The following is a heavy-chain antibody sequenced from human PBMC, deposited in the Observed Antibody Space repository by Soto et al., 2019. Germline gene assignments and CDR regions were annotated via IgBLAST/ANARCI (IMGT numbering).Heavy chain of an antibody. J-gene: IGHJ3*02. CDR3: TTDGYDYDSSGDTLNAFDI. CDR2: IKSKTDGGTT. D-gene: IGHD3-22*01. CDR1: GFTFSNAW. Sequence: GGSLRLSCAASGFTFSNAWMSWVRQAPGKGLEWVGRIKSKTDGGTTDYAAPVKGRFTISRDDSKNTLYLQMNSLKTEDTAVYYCTTDGYDYDSSGDTLNAFDIWGQGTMVTVSS. V-gene: IGHV3-15*01.